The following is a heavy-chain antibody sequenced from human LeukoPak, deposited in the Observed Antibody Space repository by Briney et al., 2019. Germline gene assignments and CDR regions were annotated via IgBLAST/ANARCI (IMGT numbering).Heavy chain of an antibody. Sequence: GGSLRLSCAASGLTVSSNYIPWVRQPPGKGLEWVSVLHAAGGTYYADSVKGRFTISRHISKNTVYLQMNSLRAEDTAVYYCAREGYDSSGYPRLLDYWGQGTLVTVSS. V-gene: IGHV3-53*04. J-gene: IGHJ4*02. CDR3: AREGYDSSGYPRLLDY. D-gene: IGHD3-22*01. CDR2: LHAAGGT. CDR1: GLTVSSNY.